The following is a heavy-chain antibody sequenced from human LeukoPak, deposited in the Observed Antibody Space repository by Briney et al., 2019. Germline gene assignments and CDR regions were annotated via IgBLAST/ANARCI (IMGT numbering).Heavy chain of an antibody. CDR1: GYTFTGYY. CDR2: INPNTGGA. D-gene: IGHD6-13*01. J-gene: IGHJ4*02. Sequence: ASVKVSCKASGYTFTGYYVHWVRQAPGQGLEWMAWINPNTGGANYAQKFQGRVNMTRDTSIRIAYMELSRLKSDDTAVYYCARDDSMSSGSSYPSYWGQGTLVTVSS. V-gene: IGHV1-2*02. CDR3: ARDDSMSSGSSYPSY.